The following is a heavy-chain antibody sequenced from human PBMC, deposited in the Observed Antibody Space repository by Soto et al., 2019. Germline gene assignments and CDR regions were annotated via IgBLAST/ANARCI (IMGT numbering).Heavy chain of an antibody. CDR1: GGTFSSHG. Sequence: QVQLVQSGTVVQRRGSSVKVSCQASGGTFSSHGMAWVRQAPGQGLEWMGGIIPTFGTPTYAPKFQGRVTITADKSTNTAYMELSSPRSEDTGVYYCASERSAQEFDFWGQGTLITVSS. V-gene: IGHV1-69*06. CDR3: ASERSAQEFDF. D-gene: IGHD1-26*01. CDR2: IIPTFGTP. J-gene: IGHJ4*02.